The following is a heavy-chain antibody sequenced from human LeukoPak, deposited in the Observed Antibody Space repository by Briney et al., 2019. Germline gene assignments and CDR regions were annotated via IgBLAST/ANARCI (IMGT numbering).Heavy chain of an antibody. Sequence: PGGSLRLSCAASGFTFSDYYMSWIRQAPGKGLEWVSYISSSGSTIYYADSVKGRFTISRDNAKNSLYLQMNSLRAEDTAVYYCARDLVVGATEIDYWGQGTLVTVSS. V-gene: IGHV3-11*01. J-gene: IGHJ4*02. D-gene: IGHD1-26*01. CDR3: ARDLVVGATEIDY. CDR2: ISSSGSTI. CDR1: GFTFSDYY.